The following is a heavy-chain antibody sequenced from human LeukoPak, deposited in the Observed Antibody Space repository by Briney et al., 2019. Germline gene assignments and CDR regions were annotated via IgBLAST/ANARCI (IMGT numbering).Heavy chain of an antibody. Sequence: SETLSLTSTVSGGSISSYYWSWIRQPPGKGLEWIGYVYYSGSTYYNPSLKSRVTISVDTSRNQFSLKQSSVSAADTAVYYCARHTSYGGDYWAQGTLVTVSS. CDR3: ARHTSYGGDY. CDR2: VYYSGST. J-gene: IGHJ4*02. D-gene: IGHD2/OR15-2a*01. V-gene: IGHV4-59*08. CDR1: GGSISSYY.